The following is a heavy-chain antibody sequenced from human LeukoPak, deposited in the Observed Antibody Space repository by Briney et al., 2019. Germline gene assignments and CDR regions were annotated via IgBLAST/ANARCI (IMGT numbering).Heavy chain of an antibody. CDR2: ISGSGGST. J-gene: IGHJ4*02. CDR1: GFTFSSYG. V-gene: IGHV3-23*01. D-gene: IGHD3-22*01. CDR3: AKGPIVVVIN. Sequence: TGGSLRLSCAASGFTFSSYGMSWVRQAPGKGLEWVSAISGSGGSTCYADSVKGRFTISRDNSKNTLYLQMNSLRAEDTAVYYCAKGPIVVVINWGQGTLVTVSS.